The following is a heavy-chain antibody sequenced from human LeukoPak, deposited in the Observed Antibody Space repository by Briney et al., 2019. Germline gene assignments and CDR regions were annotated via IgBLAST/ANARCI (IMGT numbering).Heavy chain of an antibody. Sequence: GGSLRLSCAASGFTFSSYEMNWVRQAPGEGLEWVSYISTSGNTIYYADSVKGRFTISRDNAKDSLFLQMNSLRVEDTAVYYCARDSSQWAYYYMDVWGKGTTVTVSS. CDR3: ARDSSQWAYYYMDV. CDR2: ISTSGNTI. D-gene: IGHD2-2*01. J-gene: IGHJ6*03. CDR1: GFTFSSYE. V-gene: IGHV3-48*03.